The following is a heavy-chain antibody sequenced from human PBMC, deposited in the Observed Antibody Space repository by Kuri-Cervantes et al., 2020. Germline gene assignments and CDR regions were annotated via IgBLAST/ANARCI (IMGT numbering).Heavy chain of an antibody. CDR1: GFTFSSYG. CDR2: IWYDGSNK. D-gene: IGHD2-8*01. CDR3: ARVLYLDV. Sequence: GESLKISCAASGFTFSSYGMHWVRQAPGKGLEWVALIWYDGSNKNYADSVRGRFTISRDNSKNTLYLQMNSLRAEDTAVYYCARVLYLDVWGKGTTVTVSS. V-gene: IGHV3-30*02. J-gene: IGHJ6*04.